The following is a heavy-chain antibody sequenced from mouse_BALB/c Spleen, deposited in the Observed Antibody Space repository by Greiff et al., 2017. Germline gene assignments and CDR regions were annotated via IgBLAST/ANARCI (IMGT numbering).Heavy chain of an antibody. J-gene: IGHJ4*01. Sequence: VQLQQSGPELVKPGASVKIPCKASGYTFTDYNMDWVKQSHGKSLEWIGDINPNNGGTIYNQKFKGKATMTVDKSSSTAYMELARLTSEDSAIYYCARSLYGYDRGYAMDYWGQGTSVTVSS. CDR2: INPNNGGT. CDR3: ARSLYGYDRGYAMDY. D-gene: IGHD2-14*01. CDR1: GYTFTDYN. V-gene: IGHV1-18*01.